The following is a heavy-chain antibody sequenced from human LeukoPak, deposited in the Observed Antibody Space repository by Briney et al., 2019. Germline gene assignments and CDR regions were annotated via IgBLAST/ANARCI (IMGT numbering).Heavy chain of an antibody. J-gene: IGHJ6*02. CDR3: ARDRRAYCSSTSCYGMDV. Sequence: GGSLRLSCAASGFTVSSNYMSWVRQAPGKGLEWVSSISSSSSYIYYADSVKGRFTISRDNAKNSLYLQMNSLRAEDTAVYYCARDRRAYCSSTSCYGMDVWGQGTTVTVSS. CDR1: GFTVSSNY. CDR2: ISSSSSYI. V-gene: IGHV3-21*01. D-gene: IGHD2-2*01.